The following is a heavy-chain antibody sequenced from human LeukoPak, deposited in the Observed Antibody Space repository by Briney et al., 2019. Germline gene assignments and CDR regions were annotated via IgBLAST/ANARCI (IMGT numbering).Heavy chain of an antibody. V-gene: IGHV2-5*02. CDR2: IYWDDDK. Sequence: SGPTLVNPTQTLTLTCTFSGFSLSTSGVGVGWIRQPPGKALEWLALIYWDDDKRYSPSLKSRLTITKDASKNQVVLTITNMDPVDTATYYCAHTYYYDSSGYYPSYYFDYWGQGTLVTVSS. J-gene: IGHJ4*02. CDR3: AHTYYYDSSGYYPSYYFDY. CDR1: GFSLSTSGVG. D-gene: IGHD3-22*01.